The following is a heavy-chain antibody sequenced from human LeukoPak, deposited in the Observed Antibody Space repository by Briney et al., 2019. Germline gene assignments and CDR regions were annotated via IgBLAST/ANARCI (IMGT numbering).Heavy chain of an antibody. CDR3: ARDFLGGYDYEGY. J-gene: IGHJ4*02. CDR1: GYTFTGFY. CDR2: INPNSGGT. D-gene: IGHD5-12*01. Sequence: ASVSVSCTASGYTFTGFYIHWVRQAPGQGLEWMGWINPNSGGTKYAQRFQGRVTMTRDTSISTAYMELNSLRSDDTAVYHCARDFLGGYDYEGYWGQGTLVTVSS. V-gene: IGHV1-2*02.